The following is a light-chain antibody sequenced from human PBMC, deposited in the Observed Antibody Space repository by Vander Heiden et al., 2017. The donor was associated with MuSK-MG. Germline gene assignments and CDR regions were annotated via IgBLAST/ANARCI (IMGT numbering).Light chain of an antibody. CDR1: QSIGIY. J-gene: IGKJ2*01. V-gene: IGKV1-39*01. CDR2: ASS. CDR3: QQSDNSPRYT. Sequence: DIQMTQSPSSLSASVGGRVTITCRASQSIGIYLNWYQQTAGQAPKLLIYASSTLQSGVPSRFSGSGAGTDFTLTISNVQPDDLASYYCQQSDNSPRYTFGQGTKLEI.